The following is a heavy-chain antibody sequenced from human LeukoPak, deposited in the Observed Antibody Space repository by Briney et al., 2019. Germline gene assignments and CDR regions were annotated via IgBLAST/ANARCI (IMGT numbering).Heavy chain of an antibody. Sequence: ASVKVSCTASGYTFTSHNINWVRQATGQGLEWMGWMNPNSGDTAYVQKFQGRVTMTRDTSVSTAYMELSSLRSEDTAVYYCARPRLDIVAKGYYYYMDVWGKGTTVTVSS. CDR1: GYTFTSHN. J-gene: IGHJ6*03. V-gene: IGHV1-8*01. D-gene: IGHD5-12*01. CDR2: MNPNSGDT. CDR3: ARPRLDIVAKGYYYYMDV.